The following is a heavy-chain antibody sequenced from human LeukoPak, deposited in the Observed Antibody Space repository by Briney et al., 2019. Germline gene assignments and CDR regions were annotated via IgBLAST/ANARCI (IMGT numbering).Heavy chain of an antibody. Sequence: PSETLSLTCSVSGGSIISNSYYWGWIRQPPGKGLEWIGSIYYRGSTYYNPSLKSRVTISLDTSKKHFSLKLSSVTAADTAVYYCARRVAPTRRCWFDPWGQGTLVTVSS. CDR3: ARRVAPTRRCWFDP. CDR2: IYYRGST. CDR1: GGSIISNSYY. V-gene: IGHV4-39*02. J-gene: IGHJ5*02. D-gene: IGHD2-15*01.